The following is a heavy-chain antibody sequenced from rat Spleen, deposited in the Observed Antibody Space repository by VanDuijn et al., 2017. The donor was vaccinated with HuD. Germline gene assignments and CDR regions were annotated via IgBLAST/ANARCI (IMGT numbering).Heavy chain of an antibody. J-gene: IGHJ2*01. D-gene: IGHD4-4*01. Sequence: QVQLKESGPGLVQPSQTLSLTCTVSGFSLISYAVNWVRQPPGKGLEWMGVIWGNGSPNYNSALKSRLRISRETSKSQVLLKMNGLQTEDTAMYFCTRANSGFGVFDYWGQGVMVTVSS. CDR2: IWGNGSP. CDR3: TRANSGFGVFDY. V-gene: IGHV2-13*01. CDR1: GFSLISYA.